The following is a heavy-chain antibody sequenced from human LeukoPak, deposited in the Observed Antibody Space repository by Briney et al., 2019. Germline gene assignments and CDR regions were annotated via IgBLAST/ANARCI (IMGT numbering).Heavy chain of an antibody. V-gene: IGHV3-30*03. CDR2: ISYDGSNK. CDR1: GFTFSSYG. D-gene: IGHD3-22*01. J-gene: IGHJ4*02. CDR3: ATQDGFDNSGYYDY. Sequence: GGSLRLSCAASGFTFSSYGMHWVRQAPGKGLEWVAVISYDGSNKYYADSVKGRFTISRDNSKNTLYLQMNSLRAEDTAVYYCATQDGFDNSGYYDYWGQGTLVTVSS.